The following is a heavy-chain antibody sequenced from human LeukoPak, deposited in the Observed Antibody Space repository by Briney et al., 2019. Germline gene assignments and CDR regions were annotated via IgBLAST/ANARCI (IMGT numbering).Heavy chain of an antibody. Sequence: GGSLRLSCAASGLTFISDAMSSVRQAPGKGLEWVSAISGSGGSTYYADSVKGRFTISRDNSINSLYLQMTSQCAEETASYYCAKDGVCSGRYDNAIDYWGQGTLVTVSS. D-gene: IGHD6-19*01. CDR2: ISGSGGST. V-gene: IGHV3-23*01. CDR3: AKDGVCSGRYDNAIDY. J-gene: IGHJ4*02. CDR1: GLTFISDA.